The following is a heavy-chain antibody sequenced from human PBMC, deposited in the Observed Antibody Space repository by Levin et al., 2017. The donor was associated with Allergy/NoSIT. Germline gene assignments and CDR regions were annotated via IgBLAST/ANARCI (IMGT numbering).Heavy chain of an antibody. CDR1: GYTFTSYG. CDR3: ARDGYCSGGSCSLDAFDI. CDR2: ISAYNGNT. J-gene: IGHJ3*02. Sequence: ASVKVSCKASGYTFTSYGISWVRQAPGQGLEWMGWISAYNGNTNYAQKLQGRVTMTTDTSTSTAYMELRSLRSDDTAVYYCARDGYCSGGSCSLDAFDIWGQGTMVTVSS. V-gene: IGHV1-18*01. D-gene: IGHD2-15*01.